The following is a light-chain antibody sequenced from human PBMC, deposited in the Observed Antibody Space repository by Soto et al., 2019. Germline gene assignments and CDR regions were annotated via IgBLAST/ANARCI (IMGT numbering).Light chain of an antibody. V-gene: IGKV3-20*01. CDR1: QSISNSY. J-gene: IGKJ2*01. CDR3: QHYGASPYT. Sequence: EIVLTQSPGTLSLSPGQRATLSCRASQSISNSYLAWYQHKPGQPPRLLIHDASTRATGIPDRFSGSRSGTDFTLTISRLEPEDSAVFYCQHYGASPYTFGLGTKLEIK. CDR2: DAS.